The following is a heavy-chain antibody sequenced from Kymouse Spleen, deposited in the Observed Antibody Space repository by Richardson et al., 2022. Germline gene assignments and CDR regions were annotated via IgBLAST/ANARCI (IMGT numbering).Heavy chain of an antibody. CDR2: IWYDGSNK. CDR3: ARDPYYDFWSGYYTHYYYYGMDV. CDR1: GFTFSSYG. V-gene: IGHV3-33*01. D-gene: IGHD3-3*01. J-gene: IGHJ6*02. Sequence: QVQLVESGGGVVQPGRSLRLSCAASGFTFSSYGMHWVRQAPGKGLEWVAVIWYDGSNKYYADSVKGRFTISRDNSKNTLYLQMNSLRAEDTAVYYCARDPYYDFWSGYYTHYYYYGMDVWGQGTTVTVSS.